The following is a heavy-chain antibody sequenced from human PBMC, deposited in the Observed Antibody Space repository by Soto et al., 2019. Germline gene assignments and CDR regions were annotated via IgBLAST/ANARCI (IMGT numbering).Heavy chain of an antibody. CDR2: IMPIFPTP. CDR1: GGTFGNSA. J-gene: IGHJ6*02. D-gene: IGHD1-1*01. CDR3: ARDKYLQQIGGNNYYAMDV. Sequence: QVQLVQSGAEVKKPGSSVTVSCKASGGTFGNSAISWVRQAPGQGLEWMGGIMPIFPTPDYAQKFLGRITITEDDSTRTDYMELTSPRSEDTTVYYWARDKYLQQIGGNNYYAMDVWGQGTTVTV. V-gene: IGHV1-69*12.